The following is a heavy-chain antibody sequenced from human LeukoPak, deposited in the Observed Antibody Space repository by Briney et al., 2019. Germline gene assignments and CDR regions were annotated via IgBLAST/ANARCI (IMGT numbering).Heavy chain of an antibody. V-gene: IGHV4-34*01. CDR3: ASQPVLVVPAAMDRFWWFDP. Sequence: SETLSLTCAVYGGSFGGYYWSWIRQPPGKGLEWIGEINHSGSTNYNPSLKSRVTISVDTSKNQFSLKLSSVTAADTAVYYCASQPVLVVPAAMDRFWWFDPWGQGTLVTVSS. CDR1: GGSFGGYY. J-gene: IGHJ5*02. D-gene: IGHD2-2*01. CDR2: INHSGST.